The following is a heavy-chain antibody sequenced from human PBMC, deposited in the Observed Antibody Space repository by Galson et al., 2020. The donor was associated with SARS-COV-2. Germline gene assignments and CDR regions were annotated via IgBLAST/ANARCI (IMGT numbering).Heavy chain of an antibody. CDR2: IIPIFGTA. V-gene: IGHV1-69*06. J-gene: IGHJ4*02. CDR3: ARDQGLRFGELSSCDY. D-gene: IGHD3-10*01. CDR1: GGTFSSYA. Sequence: ASVKVSCKASGGTFSSYAISWVRQAPGQGLEWMGRIIPIFGTANYAQKFQGRVTITADKSTSTAYMELSSLRSEDTAVYYCARDQGLRFGELSSCDYWGQGTLVTVSS.